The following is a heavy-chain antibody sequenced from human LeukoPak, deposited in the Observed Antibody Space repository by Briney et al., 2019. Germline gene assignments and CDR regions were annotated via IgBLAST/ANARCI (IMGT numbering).Heavy chain of an antibody. V-gene: IGHV1-69*04. CDR1: GGTFSSYA. CDR2: IIPILGIA. D-gene: IGHD3-22*01. J-gene: IGHJ4*02. CDR3: ARTRRGDYDSSGYHFDY. Sequence: GASVKVSCKASGGTFSSYAISWVRQAPGQGLEWMGRIIPILGIANYAQKFQGRVTITADKSTSTAYMERSSLRSEDTAVYYCARTRRGDYDSSGYHFDYWGQGTLVTVSS.